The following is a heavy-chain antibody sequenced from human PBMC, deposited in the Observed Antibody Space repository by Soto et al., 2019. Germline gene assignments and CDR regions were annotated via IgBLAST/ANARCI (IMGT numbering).Heavy chain of an antibody. J-gene: IGHJ6*03. Sequence: GGSLRLSCAASGFTFSNFHMNWVRQAPGEGLEWVSSISRNGNYIYYIDSVKGRFTISRDNAENSLYLQMNSLRAEDTAVYYCARVFGVSSRPRGYYYYYMDVWGKGTTVTVSS. CDR2: ISRNGNYI. CDR3: ARVFGVSSRPRGYYYYYMDV. V-gene: IGHV3-21*01. CDR1: GFTFSNFH. D-gene: IGHD3-3*01.